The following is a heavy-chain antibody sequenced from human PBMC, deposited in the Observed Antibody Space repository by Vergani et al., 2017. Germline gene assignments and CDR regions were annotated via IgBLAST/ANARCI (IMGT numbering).Heavy chain of an antibody. V-gene: IGHV1-69*18. CDR1: GGTFSSYA. J-gene: IGHJ3*02. Sequence: QVQLVQSGAEVKKPGSSVKVSCKASGGTFSSYAISWVRQAPGQGIEWMGRIIPIFGTANYAQKFQGRVTITADESTSTAYMELSNLRSEDTAVYYCARQDCGGDCYPGKNAFDIWGQGTMVTVSS. D-gene: IGHD2-21*02. CDR3: ARQDCGGDCYPGKNAFDI. CDR2: IIPIFGTA.